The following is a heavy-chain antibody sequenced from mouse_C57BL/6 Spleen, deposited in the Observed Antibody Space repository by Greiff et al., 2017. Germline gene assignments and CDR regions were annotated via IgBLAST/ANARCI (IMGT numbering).Heavy chain of an antibody. J-gene: IGHJ1*03. V-gene: IGHV5-17*01. D-gene: IGHD2-2*01. CDR3: ARMGYYGYFDV. CDR2: ISSGSSTI. Sequence: DVMLVESGGGLVKPGGSLKLSCAASGFTFSDYGMHWVRQAPEKGLEWVAYISSGSSTIYYADTVKGRFTISRDNAKNTLFLQMTSLRSEDTAMYYCARMGYYGYFDVWGTGTTVTVSS. CDR1: GFTFSDYG.